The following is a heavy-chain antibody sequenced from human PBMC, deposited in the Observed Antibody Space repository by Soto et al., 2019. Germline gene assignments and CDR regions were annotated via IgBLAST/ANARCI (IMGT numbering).Heavy chain of an antibody. Sequence: QVQLQESGPGLVKPSQTLSLTCTVSGGSISSGGYYWSWIRQHPGKGLEWIGYIYYSGSTYYNPSLESRVTISVDTSKNQFSLELSSVTAADTAVYYCARAIEVRGYEILYYFDYWGQGTLVTVSS. CDR3: ARAIEVRGYEILYYFDY. CDR2: IYYSGST. J-gene: IGHJ4*02. V-gene: IGHV4-31*03. CDR1: GGSISSGGYY. D-gene: IGHD5-12*01.